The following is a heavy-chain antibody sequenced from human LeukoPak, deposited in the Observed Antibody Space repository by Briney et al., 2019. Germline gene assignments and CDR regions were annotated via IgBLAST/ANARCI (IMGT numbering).Heavy chain of an antibody. Sequence: SKTLPLTCAVYGGSFRDYYWSWIRQPPGKGLEWIGEINHDGRTNYNPSLKSRVTMSIDASKSQFFLTLTPVTAADTAVYYCAREGAYSNFVNWFDTWGQGTLVTVSS. CDR3: AREGAYSNFVNWFDT. CDR1: GGSFRDYY. V-gene: IGHV4-34*01. CDR2: INHDGRT. D-gene: IGHD2/OR15-2a*01. J-gene: IGHJ5*02.